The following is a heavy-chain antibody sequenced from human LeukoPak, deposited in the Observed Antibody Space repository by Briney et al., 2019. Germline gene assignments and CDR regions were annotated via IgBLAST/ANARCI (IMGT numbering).Heavy chain of an antibody. V-gene: IGHV3-21*01. CDR2: ISSSGDYI. CDR1: GFTFSGYS. J-gene: IGHJ4*02. D-gene: IGHD2-15*01. Sequence: PGGSLRLSCAASGFTFSGYSMNWVRQAPGKGLEWVSSISSSGDYIIDADSVKGRFTISRVNARNSLYLQMNSLRVEDTAVYFCARSLVGRPFDYWGQGTLVTVSS. CDR3: ARSLVGRPFDY.